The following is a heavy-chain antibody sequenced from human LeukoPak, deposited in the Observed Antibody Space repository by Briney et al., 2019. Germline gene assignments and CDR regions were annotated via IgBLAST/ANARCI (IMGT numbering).Heavy chain of an antibody. Sequence: GGSLRLSCAASGFTFSSYSMNWVRQAPGKGLEWVSSISSSSSYIYYADSVKGRFTISRDNAKNSLYLQMNSLRAEDTAVYYCARDAVAAVGGFDYWGQGTLVTVSS. CDR3: ARDAVAAVGGFDY. V-gene: IGHV3-21*01. D-gene: IGHD6-19*01. CDR2: ISSSSSYI. J-gene: IGHJ4*02. CDR1: GFTFSSYS.